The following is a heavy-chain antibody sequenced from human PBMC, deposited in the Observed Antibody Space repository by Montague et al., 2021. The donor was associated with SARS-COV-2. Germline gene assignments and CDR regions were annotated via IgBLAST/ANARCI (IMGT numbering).Heavy chain of an antibody. CDR3: AGAQTTCFIAHYVNYFDY. Sequence: SETLSLTCSVSGDSITTYYWSWIWLSPGRGLAWIGHIYSSGTTKYDPPLKSRVTISVDTPRPPFSLKLKSVSAAYTAVYYCAGAQTTCFIAHYVNYFDYWGQGAPVTVSS. D-gene: IGHD4-17*01. J-gene: IGHJ4*03. V-gene: IGHV4-59*01. CDR1: GDSITTYY. CDR2: IYSSGTT.